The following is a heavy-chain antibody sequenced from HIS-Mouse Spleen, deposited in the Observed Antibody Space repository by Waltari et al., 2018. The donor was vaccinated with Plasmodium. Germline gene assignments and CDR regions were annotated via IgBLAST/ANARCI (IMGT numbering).Heavy chain of an antibody. CDR1: GSTFSSYW. J-gene: IGHJ2*01. CDR3: ASSWYWYFDL. V-gene: IGHV3-7*01. CDR2: IKQDGSEK. D-gene: IGHD6-13*01. Sequence: EVQLVESGGGLVQPGGSLRLLCAASGSTFSSYWMSWVRQAPGKGLEWVANIKQDGSEKYYVDSVKGRFTISRDNAKNSLYLQMNSLRAEDTAVYYCASSWYWYFDLWGRGTLVTVSS.